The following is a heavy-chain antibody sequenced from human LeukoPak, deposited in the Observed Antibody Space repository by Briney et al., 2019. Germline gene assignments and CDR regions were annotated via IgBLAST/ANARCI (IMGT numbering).Heavy chain of an antibody. Sequence: SETLSLTCTVSGGSISSYYWSWIRQPPGKGLEWIGEINHSGSTNYNPSLKSRVTISVDTSKNQFSLKLSSVTAADTAVYYRANRMVRGAIRDYWGQGTLVTVSS. V-gene: IGHV4-34*01. CDR2: INHSGST. J-gene: IGHJ4*02. D-gene: IGHD3-10*01. CDR3: ANRMVRGAIRDY. CDR1: GGSISSYY.